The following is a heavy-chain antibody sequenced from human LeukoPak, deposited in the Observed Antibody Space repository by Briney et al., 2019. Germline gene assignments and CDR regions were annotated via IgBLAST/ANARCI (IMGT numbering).Heavy chain of an antibody. V-gene: IGHV4-34*01. CDR2: FNHSECT. Sequence: RTSETLFLTCAVYGGPFSGYYWSWIRQPPGKGLERIGQFNHSECTNYNPSLKSRVTISVDTSKTQFSLKLRSVTAAETAVYYCARGPPHYDFWNGYFPFPSFDYWGQGTLVTVSS. J-gene: IGHJ4*02. D-gene: IGHD3-3*01. CDR3: ARGPPHYDFWNGYFPFPSFDY. CDR1: GGPFSGYY.